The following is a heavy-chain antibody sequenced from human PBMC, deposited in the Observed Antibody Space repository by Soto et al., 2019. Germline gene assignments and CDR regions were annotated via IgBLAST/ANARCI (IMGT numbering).Heavy chain of an antibody. CDR3: AIPSGGWYNGFDY. CDR2: IYPGDSDT. D-gene: IGHD6-19*01. CDR1: GYRITSYW. Sequence: GESLNISCNSSGYRITSYWIGWVRQMPGKGPEWMGIIYPGDSDTRYSPSFQGQVTISADESITTAYLQWSGLKASDTAMYYCAIPSGGWYNGFDYWGQGTLVTVSS. J-gene: IGHJ4*01. V-gene: IGHV5-51*01.